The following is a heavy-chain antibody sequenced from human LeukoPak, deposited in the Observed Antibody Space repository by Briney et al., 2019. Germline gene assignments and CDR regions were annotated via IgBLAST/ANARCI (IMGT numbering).Heavy chain of an antibody. V-gene: IGHV3-23*01. CDR2: ISGSGGNT. D-gene: IGHD2-21*02. J-gene: IGHJ2*01. Sequence: GGSLRLSCAASGFTFSNYAMTWVRQAPGKGLEWVSTISGSGGNTYYADSVKGRFTISRDNSKNILYLQMNSLRDEDTAVYYCARDIVVVTAIAPERYFDLWGRGTLVTVSS. CDR3: ARDIVVVTAIAPERYFDL. CDR1: GFTFSNYA.